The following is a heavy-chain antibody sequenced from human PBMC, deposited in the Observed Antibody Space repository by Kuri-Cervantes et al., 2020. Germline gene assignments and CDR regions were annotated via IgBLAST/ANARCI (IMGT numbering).Heavy chain of an antibody. CDR3: ARDYSRSWSRAPFDY. V-gene: IGHV4-4*07. CDR2: IYTSGST. D-gene: IGHD6-13*01. Sequence: SETLSLTCTASGGSISSYYWSWIRQPAGKGLEWIGRIYTSGSTNYNPSLKSRVTISVDKSKNQFSLKLSSVTAADTAVYYCARDYSRSWSRAPFDYWGQGTLVTVSS. CDR1: GGSISSYY. J-gene: IGHJ4*02.